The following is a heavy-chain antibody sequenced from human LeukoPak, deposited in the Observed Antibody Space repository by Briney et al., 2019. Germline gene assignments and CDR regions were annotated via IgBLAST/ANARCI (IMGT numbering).Heavy chain of an antibody. CDR2: ISSDGSRQ. Sequence: PGRSLRLSCAVSGFTFSSYSMHWVRQAPGKGLEWVAIISSDGSRQYYADSVKGRFTISRDNSGITLYMLMNSLRTEDTAVYYCARDYPQGGNIGYYIDYWGQGTLVTVSS. CDR3: ARDYPQGGNIGYYIDY. V-gene: IGHV3-30*03. J-gene: IGHJ4*02. D-gene: IGHD4-23*01. CDR1: GFTFSSYS.